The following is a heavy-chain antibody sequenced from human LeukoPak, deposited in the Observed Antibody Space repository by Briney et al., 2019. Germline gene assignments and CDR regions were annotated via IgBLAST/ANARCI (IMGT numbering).Heavy chain of an antibody. V-gene: IGHV3-48*03. Sequence: PGGSLRLSCAPSGFTFSSYEMNWVRQAPGKGLDWISYISSAGTTKIYADSVKGRFTISRDNAKNSLYLQMNSLRAEDTAVYYCARDYWFDPWGHGTLVTVSS. CDR1: GFTFSSYE. CDR3: ARDYWFDP. J-gene: IGHJ5*02. CDR2: ISSAGTTK.